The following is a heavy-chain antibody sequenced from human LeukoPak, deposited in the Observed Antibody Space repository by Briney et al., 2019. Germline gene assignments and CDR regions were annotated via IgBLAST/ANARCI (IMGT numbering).Heavy chain of an antibody. CDR1: GYTFTGYY. J-gene: IGHJ4*02. Sequence: ASVKVSCKASGYTFTGYYVHWVRQAPGQGLEWMGWINPDSGGTNYAQKFQGRVTMTRDTSINTAYMELSRLRSDDTAVYYCARRRVGTHFDYWGQGTLVTVSS. CDR2: INPDSGGT. V-gene: IGHV1-2*02. D-gene: IGHD1-14*01. CDR3: ARRRVGTHFDY.